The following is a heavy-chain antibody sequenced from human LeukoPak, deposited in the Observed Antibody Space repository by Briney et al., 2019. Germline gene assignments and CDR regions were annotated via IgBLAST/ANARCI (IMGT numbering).Heavy chain of an antibody. J-gene: IGHJ4*02. CDR2: ISGSGGNT. D-gene: IGHD3-16*02. Sequence: GGSLRLSCAASGFTFFNYAMSWVRQSPGKGLEWVSIISGSGGNTNYADSVKGRFTISRDNSNNTLYLQMNSLRAEDTAVYYCARGCLGQLGGLWGSYRSFDYFDYWGQGTLVTVSS. V-gene: IGHV3-23*01. CDR1: GFTFFNYA. CDR3: ARGCLGQLGGLWGSYRSFDYFDY.